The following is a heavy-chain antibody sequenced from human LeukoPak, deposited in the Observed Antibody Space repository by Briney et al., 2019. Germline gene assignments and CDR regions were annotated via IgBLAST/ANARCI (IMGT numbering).Heavy chain of an antibody. CDR1: GASISSYY. V-gene: IGHV4-4*07. J-gene: IGHJ4*02. D-gene: IGHD2-2*01. CDR2: IYTSGST. Sequence: SETLSLTCTVSGASISSYYWTWIRQPAGKGLEWIGRIYTSGSTNYNPSLKSRVTMSVDTSKNQFSLKLSSVTAADTAVFYCARLSADSSSSRGFDYWGQGTLVTVSS. CDR3: ARLSADSSSSRGFDY.